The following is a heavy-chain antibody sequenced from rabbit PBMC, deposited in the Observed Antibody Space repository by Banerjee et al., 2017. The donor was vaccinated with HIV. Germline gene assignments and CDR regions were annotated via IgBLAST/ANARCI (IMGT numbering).Heavy chain of an antibody. CDR2: IDAGSSGIT. CDR3: ARAGYAGYDNLYVNGYDL. CDR1: GIDFSSYYY. J-gene: IGHJ6*01. D-gene: IGHD7-1*01. Sequence: QEQLEESGGDLVKPGGTLTLTCKASGIDFSSYYYMCWVRQAPGKGLEWIACIDAGSSGITYYASWAKGRFTISKTSSTTVTLQMTSLTAADTATYFCARAGYAGYDNLYVNGYDLWGPGTLVTVS. V-gene: IGHV1S45*01.